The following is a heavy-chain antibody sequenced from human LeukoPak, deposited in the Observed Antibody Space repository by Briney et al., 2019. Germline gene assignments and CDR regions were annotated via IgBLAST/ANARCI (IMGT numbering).Heavy chain of an antibody. CDR1: GFTFSSYA. Sequence: PGRSLRLSCAASGFTFSSYAMHWVRQAPGKGLEWVAVISYDGSNKYYADSVKGRFTISRDNSKNTLYLQMNSLRAEDTAVYYCARDFDPSSSSTCFDYWGQGTLVTVSS. J-gene: IGHJ4*02. V-gene: IGHV3-30-3*01. CDR2: ISYDGSNK. CDR3: ARDFDPSSSSTCFDY. D-gene: IGHD6-6*01.